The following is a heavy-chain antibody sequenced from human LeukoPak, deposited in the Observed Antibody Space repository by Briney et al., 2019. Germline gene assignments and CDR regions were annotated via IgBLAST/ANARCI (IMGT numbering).Heavy chain of an antibody. V-gene: IGHV3-30-3*01. Sequence: PTGGSLRLSCAASGFTFSSYPMHWVRQAPGKGLEWVAVISYDGSNKYYADSVKGRFTISRDTSKNTLYLQMNSLRAEDTAVYYCAREFTDWPQFDYWGQGTLVTVSS. CDR2: ISYDGSNK. J-gene: IGHJ4*02. CDR1: GFTFSSYP. D-gene: IGHD3-9*01. CDR3: AREFTDWPQFDY.